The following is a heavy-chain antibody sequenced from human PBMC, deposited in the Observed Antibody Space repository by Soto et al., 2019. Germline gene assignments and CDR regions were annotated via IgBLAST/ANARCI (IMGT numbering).Heavy chain of an antibody. J-gene: IGHJ4*01. D-gene: IGHD6-19*01. CDR3: ASALEVADTFDY. Sequence: LRLSCAASGFTFSSYWMSWVRQAPGKGLEWVANIKQDGSEKYYVDSVKGRFTISRDNAKNSLYLQMNSLRAEDTAVYYCASALEVADTFDYSGQGSLDTVSS. CDR2: IKQDGSEK. V-gene: IGHV3-7*01. CDR1: GFTFSSYW.